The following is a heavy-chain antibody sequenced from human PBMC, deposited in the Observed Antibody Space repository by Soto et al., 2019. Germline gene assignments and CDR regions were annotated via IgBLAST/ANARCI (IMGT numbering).Heavy chain of an antibody. D-gene: IGHD2-21*02. V-gene: IGHV1-69*01. CDR3: ARDLAYCGGDCYAGNVKQVWFDP. J-gene: IGHJ5*02. CDR2: IIPIFGTA. Sequence: GASVKVSCKASGGTFSSYAISWVRQAPGQVLEWMGGIIPIFGTANYAQKFQGRVTITADESTSTAYMELSSLRSEDTAVYYCARDLAYCGGDCYAGNVKQVWFDPWGQGTLVTVSS. CDR1: GGTFSSYA.